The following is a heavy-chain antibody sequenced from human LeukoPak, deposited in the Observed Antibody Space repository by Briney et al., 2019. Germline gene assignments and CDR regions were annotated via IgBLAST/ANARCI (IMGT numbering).Heavy chain of an antibody. D-gene: IGHD2-21*02. J-gene: IGHJ4*02. CDR3: ARGDSTLGDY. Sequence: GRSLRLSCAVSGFTFSTYWMHWVRQAAGNGLVWVSRITPDGSSTSHAASVKGRFTTARNNAKNAQYLQRNSLRTEDTAVYYWARGDSTLGDYWGQGALVTVSS. CDR2: ITPDGSST. V-gene: IGHV3-74*01. CDR1: GFTFSTYW.